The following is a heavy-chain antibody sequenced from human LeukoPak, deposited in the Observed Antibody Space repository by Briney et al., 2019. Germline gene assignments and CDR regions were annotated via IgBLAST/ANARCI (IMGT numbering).Heavy chain of an antibody. CDR3: ARDLGYYDSSGYYRGAEYFPH. CDR2: ISSSSSTI. Sequence: PGGSLRLSCAASGFTFSSYSMNWVRQAPGKGLEWVSYISSSSSTIYYADSVKGRFTISRDNAKNSLYLQMNSLRAEDTAVYYCARDLGYYDSSGYYRGAEYFPHWGQGTLVTVSS. D-gene: IGHD3-22*01. CDR1: GFTFSSYS. V-gene: IGHV3-48*01. J-gene: IGHJ1*01.